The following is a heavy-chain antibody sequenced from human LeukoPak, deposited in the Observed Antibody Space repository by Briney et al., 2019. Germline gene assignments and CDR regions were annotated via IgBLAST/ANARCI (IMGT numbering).Heavy chain of an antibody. Sequence: GASVKVSCKASGYTVTGYYMHWVRQAPGQGLEWMGWMSADNGNTNYAQKLQGRVTMTTDTSTSTAYMELRSLRSDDTAVYYCARGGSIVVVPAAIANLDYWGQGTLVTVSS. D-gene: IGHD2-2*01. CDR1: GYTVTGYY. CDR2: MSADNGNT. CDR3: ARGGSIVVVPAAIANLDY. V-gene: IGHV1-18*04. J-gene: IGHJ4*02.